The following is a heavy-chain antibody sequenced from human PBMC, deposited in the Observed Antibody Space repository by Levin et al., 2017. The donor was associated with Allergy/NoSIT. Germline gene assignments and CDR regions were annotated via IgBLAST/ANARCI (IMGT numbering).Heavy chain of an antibody. CDR1: GGSISSGGYY. J-gene: IGHJ5*02. V-gene: IGHV4-31*03. D-gene: IGHD3-10*01. CDR2: IYYSGSA. Sequence: SETLSLTCTVSGGSISSGGYYWTWIRQYPGKGLEWIGHIYYSGSAYYDPSLKSRVTISVDTSKSQFSLKLSSVTAADTAMYYCARADHGSGSYYWFDPWGQGTLVTVSS. CDR3: ARADHGSGSYYWFDP.